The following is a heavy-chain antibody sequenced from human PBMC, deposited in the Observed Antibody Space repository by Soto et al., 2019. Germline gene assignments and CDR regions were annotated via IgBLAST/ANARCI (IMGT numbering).Heavy chain of an antibody. Sequence: GGSLRLSCAASGFTFSSYAMSWVRQAPGKGLEWVSAISGSGGSTYYADSVKGRFTISRDNSKNTLYLQMNSLRAEDTAVYYCAKDKGGIAAAGRLYYYYGMDVWGQGTTVTVSS. J-gene: IGHJ6*02. V-gene: IGHV3-23*01. D-gene: IGHD6-13*01. CDR3: AKDKGGIAAAGRLYYYYGMDV. CDR1: GFTFSSYA. CDR2: ISGSGGST.